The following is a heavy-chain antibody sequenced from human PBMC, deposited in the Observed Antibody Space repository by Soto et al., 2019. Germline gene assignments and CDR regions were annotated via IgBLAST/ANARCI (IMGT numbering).Heavy chain of an antibody. CDR2: IYNSGSA. D-gene: IGHD1-1*01. Sequence: QVQLHESGPGLVKPSGTLSLTCAVSGGSISTAHSWSWVRQTPGKGLEWIAEIYNSGSANYNPSLKSRVTISVDKSKNQFSLKLISVTAADTAIYFCARAVALPGLFYFDYWGQGTLVTVS. V-gene: IGHV4-4*02. CDR3: ARAVALPGLFYFDY. J-gene: IGHJ4*02. CDR1: GGSISTAHS.